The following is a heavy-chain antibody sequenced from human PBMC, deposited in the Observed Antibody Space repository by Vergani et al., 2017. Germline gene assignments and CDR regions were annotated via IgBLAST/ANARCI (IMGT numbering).Heavy chain of an antibody. CDR1: GFTFSSYS. CDR2: ISTSSDTM. D-gene: IGHD4-17*01. Sequence: VQLVQSGGGLVQPGGSLRLSCAASGFTFSSYSMNWVRQAPGKGLEWVSYISTSSDTMYYADSVKGRFTISRDNAKNSLYLQMNSLRGEDTAVYYCARDNSLPSTVPWWYFDLWGRGTLVTVSS. J-gene: IGHJ2*01. V-gene: IGHV3-48*01. CDR3: ARDNSLPSTVPWWYFDL.